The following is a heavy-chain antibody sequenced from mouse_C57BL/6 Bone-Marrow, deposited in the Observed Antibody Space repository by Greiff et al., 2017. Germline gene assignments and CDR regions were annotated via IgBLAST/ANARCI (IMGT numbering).Heavy chain of an antibody. CDR2: IDPSDSYT. Sequence: QVQLQQSGAELVMPGASVKLSCKASGYTFTSYWMHWVKQRPGQGLEWIGEIDPSDSYTNYNQKFKGKSTLTVDKSSSTAYMQLSSLTSEDSAVYYCASGLLRRAMDYWGQGTSVTVSS. CDR3: ASGLLRRAMDY. J-gene: IGHJ4*01. D-gene: IGHD2-3*01. CDR1: GYTFTSYW. V-gene: IGHV1-69*01.